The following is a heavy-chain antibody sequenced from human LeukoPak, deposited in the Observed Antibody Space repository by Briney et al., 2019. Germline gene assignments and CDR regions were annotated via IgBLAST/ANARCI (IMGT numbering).Heavy chain of an antibody. Sequence: AGGSLRLSCAASGFTFSSYGMHWVRQAPGKGPEWVAFIRYDGSNKYYADSVKGRFTISRDNSKNTLYLQMNSLRAEDTAVYYCAIDYGDYVDFDYWGQGTLVTVSS. CDR1: GFTFSSYG. CDR3: AIDYGDYVDFDY. V-gene: IGHV3-30*02. J-gene: IGHJ4*02. D-gene: IGHD4-17*01. CDR2: IRYDGSNK.